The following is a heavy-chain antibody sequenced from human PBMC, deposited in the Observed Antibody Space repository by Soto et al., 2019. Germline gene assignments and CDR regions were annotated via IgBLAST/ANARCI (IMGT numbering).Heavy chain of an antibody. V-gene: IGHV6-1*01. CDR1: GDSVSSNSAA. D-gene: IGHD6-19*01. J-gene: IGHJ4*02. Sequence: QTLGLTCAISGDSVSSNSAAWNWIRQSPSRGLEWLGRTYYRSKWYNDYAVSVKSRITINPDTSKNQFPMQLNSVTPEDTAVYSCARDWERGAVTGKWYPSMLDHWGLGTQVTVYS. CDR3: ARDWERGAVTGKWYPSMLDH. CDR2: TYYRSKWYN.